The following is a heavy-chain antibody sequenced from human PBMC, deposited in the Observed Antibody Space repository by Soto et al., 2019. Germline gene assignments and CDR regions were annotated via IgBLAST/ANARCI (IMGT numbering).Heavy chain of an antibody. D-gene: IGHD2-2*01. CDR2: ITNNGGT. J-gene: IGHJ4*02. CDR3: ASRYAPSEFDH. Sequence: SETLSLTCTVSGGSISSYYWSWIRQPPGEGLEWIASITNNGGTQYNPSLKSRVTIFVDTSKNEFSLKVTSVTAADTGVYFCASRYAPSEFDHWGQGSLVTVSS. V-gene: IGHV4-59*05. CDR1: GGSISSYY.